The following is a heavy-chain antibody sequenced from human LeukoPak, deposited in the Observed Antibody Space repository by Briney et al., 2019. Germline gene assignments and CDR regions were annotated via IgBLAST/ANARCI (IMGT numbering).Heavy chain of an antibody. CDR2: INAGNGNT. CDR3: ARSPYCSGGSCYSLFG. Sequence: ASVKVSCKASGYTFTSYAMNWVRQAPGQRLEWMGWINAGNGNTKYSQKFQGRVTITRDTSASTAYTELSSLRSEDTAVYYCARSPYCSGGSCYSLFGWGQGTLVTVSS. J-gene: IGHJ4*02. V-gene: IGHV1-3*01. D-gene: IGHD2-15*01. CDR1: GYTFTSYA.